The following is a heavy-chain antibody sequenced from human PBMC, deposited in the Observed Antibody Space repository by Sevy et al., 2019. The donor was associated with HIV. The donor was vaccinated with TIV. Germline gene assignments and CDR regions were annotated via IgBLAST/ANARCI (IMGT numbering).Heavy chain of an antibody. CDR2: ISSSSNFL. Sequence: GGSLRLSCAASGFTFCTYSMNWVRQAPGKGLEWVSYISSSSNFLYYADSVKGRFTISRDNAKKSLYLQMNSLRDEDTAVYYCARALPNWSYGFPDYWGQGTLVTVSS. J-gene: IGHJ4*02. D-gene: IGHD5-18*01. CDR1: GFTFCTYS. CDR3: ARALPNWSYGFPDY. V-gene: IGHV3-48*02.